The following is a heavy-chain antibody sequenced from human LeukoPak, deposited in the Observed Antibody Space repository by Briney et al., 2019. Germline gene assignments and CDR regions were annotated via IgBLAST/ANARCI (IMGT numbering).Heavy chain of an antibody. Sequence: SETLSLTCTVSGYSISSGSYWGWIRQPPGKGLEWIGTIYHSGITYYNPSLKSRVTISVDTSKNQFSLKLSSVTAADTAVYYCAREADRWFDPWGQGTLVTVSS. J-gene: IGHJ5*02. CDR2: IYHSGIT. CDR3: AREADRWFDP. V-gene: IGHV4-38-2*02. CDR1: GYSISSGSY.